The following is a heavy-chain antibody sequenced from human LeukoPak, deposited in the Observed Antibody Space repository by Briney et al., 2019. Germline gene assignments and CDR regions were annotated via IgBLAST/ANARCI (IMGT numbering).Heavy chain of an antibody. CDR2: ISPGGPT. J-gene: IGHJ4*02. V-gene: IGHV3-23*01. CDR1: GFPFSSHG. CDR3: AKDGAWLRFDD. D-gene: IGHD5-12*01. Sequence: PGGSLRLSCAGSGFPFSSHGMNWVRQAPGKGLEWVSGISPGGPTYYADSVKGRFSISRDDSKNTFYLQMINLRAEDTAVYYCAKDGAWLRFDDWGQGTLVTVSS.